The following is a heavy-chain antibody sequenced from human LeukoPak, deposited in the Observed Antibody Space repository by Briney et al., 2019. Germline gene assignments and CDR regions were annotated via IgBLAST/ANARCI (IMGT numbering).Heavy chain of an antibody. V-gene: IGHV3-53*01. D-gene: IGHD1-1*01. CDR3: ASGPAGYN. CDR1: GFTASSNH. Sequence: GGSRRPSWAVDGFTASSNHTSWVRQAPGRGLGWVSVVYSGGSTDNADSVKGQFTISRDILKNTRYLQMNSLRAEYTAVYCCASGPAGYNWGQGTLVTVSS. CDR2: VYSGGST. J-gene: IGHJ4*02.